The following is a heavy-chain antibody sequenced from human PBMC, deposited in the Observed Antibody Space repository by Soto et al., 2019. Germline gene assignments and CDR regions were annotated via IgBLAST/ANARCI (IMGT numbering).Heavy chain of an antibody. CDR2: MSPSSGNT. Sequence: QVQLVQSGAEVKKPGASVKVSCKASGYTFTTYEINWVRQVPGQGLEWMGWMSPSSGNTGYVDQFRGRVTMTSNTSTTTVDIEVGRPGSDDTAVYYCARVGGQLFGDHGMDVWGQGTTVTVSS. CDR3: ARVGGQLFGDHGMDV. CDR1: GYTFTTYE. D-gene: IGHD3-10*01. J-gene: IGHJ6*02. V-gene: IGHV1-8*01.